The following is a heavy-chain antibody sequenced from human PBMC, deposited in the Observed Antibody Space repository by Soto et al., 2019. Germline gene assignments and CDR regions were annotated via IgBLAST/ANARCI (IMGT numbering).Heavy chain of an antibody. V-gene: IGHV3-21*01. CDR2: ISSSSSYI. D-gene: IGHD3-10*01. CDR3: ARTTIRFKGIDY. CDR1: GFTFSSYS. J-gene: IGHJ4*02. Sequence: EVQLVESGGGLVKPGGSLRLSCAASGFTFSSYSINWVRQAPGKGLEWVSSISSSSSYIYYADSVKGRFTISRDNAKNSLYLQMNSLRAEDTAVYYCARTTIRFKGIDYWGQGTLVTVSS.